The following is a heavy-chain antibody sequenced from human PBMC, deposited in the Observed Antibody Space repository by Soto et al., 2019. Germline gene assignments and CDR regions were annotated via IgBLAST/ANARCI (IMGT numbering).Heavy chain of an antibody. CDR3: ARGGPYDSSGYYPWSY. D-gene: IGHD3-22*01. Sequence: LRLSCAASGFTFSSYEMNWVRQAPGKGLEWVSYISSSGSTIYYADSVKGRFTISRDNAKNSLYLQMNSLRAEDTAVYYCARGGPYDSSGYYPWSYWGQGTLVTVSS. CDR1: GFTFSSYE. V-gene: IGHV3-48*03. J-gene: IGHJ4*02. CDR2: ISSSGSTI.